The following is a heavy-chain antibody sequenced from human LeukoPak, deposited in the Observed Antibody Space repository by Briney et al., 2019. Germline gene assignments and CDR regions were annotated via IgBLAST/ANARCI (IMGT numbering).Heavy chain of an antibody. CDR1: GYTFTGYY. Sequence: ASVKVSCKASGYTFTGYYMHWVRQAPGQGLEWMGIINPSGGSTSYAQKFQGRVTMTRDTSTSTVYMELSSLRSEDTAVYYCARVSYYDFWSGYFPERDGMDVWGQGTTVTVSS. D-gene: IGHD3-3*01. CDR2: INPSGGST. V-gene: IGHV1-46*01. CDR3: ARVSYYDFWSGYFPERDGMDV. J-gene: IGHJ6*02.